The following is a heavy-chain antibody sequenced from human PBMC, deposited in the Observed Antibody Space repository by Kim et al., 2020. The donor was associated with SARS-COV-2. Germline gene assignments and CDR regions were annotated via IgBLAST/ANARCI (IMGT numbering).Heavy chain of an antibody. J-gene: IGHJ4*02. V-gene: IGHV4-39*01. D-gene: IGHD3-22*01. CDR3: ARQGPLDYYDSSGYFSD. CDR2: IYYSGST. Sequence: SETLSLTCTVSGGSISSSSYYWGWIRQPPGKGLEWIGSIYYSGSTYYNPSLKSRVTISVDTSKNQFSLKLSSVTAADTAVYYCARQGPLDYYDSSGYFSDWGQGTLVTVSS. CDR1: GGSISSSSYY.